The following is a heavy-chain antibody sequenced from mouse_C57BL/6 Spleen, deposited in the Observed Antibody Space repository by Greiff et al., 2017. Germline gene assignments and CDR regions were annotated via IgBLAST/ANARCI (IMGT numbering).Heavy chain of an antibody. CDR2: INTGGNYI. CDR3: TRGNSNFYAMDY. J-gene: IGHJ4*01. V-gene: IGHV5-9-1*02. Sequence: DVMLVESGEGLVKPGGSLKLSCAASGFTFSSYAMSWVRQTPEKRLEWVAYINTGGNYIYYADTVKGRFTISRDNARNTLYLQMSSLKSEDTAMYYCTRGNSNFYAMDYWGQGTSVTVSS. CDR1: GFTFSSYA. D-gene: IGHD2-5*01.